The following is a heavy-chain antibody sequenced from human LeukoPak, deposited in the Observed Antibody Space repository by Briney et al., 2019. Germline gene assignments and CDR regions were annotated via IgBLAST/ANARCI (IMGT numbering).Heavy chain of an antibody. CDR3: AREDFFTPHS. Sequence: GGSLRLSCAASGFPFSAYYMTWIRQAPGKGLEWVSSIGFSSIGYSSDHLKYAGSVKGRFTISRDNAKNSLFLQMDSLRAVDTAVYFCAREDFFTPHSWGQGTLVTVSS. J-gene: IGHJ4*02. CDR2: IGFSSIGYSSDHL. V-gene: IGHV3-11*05. D-gene: IGHD3/OR15-3a*01. CDR1: GFPFSAYY.